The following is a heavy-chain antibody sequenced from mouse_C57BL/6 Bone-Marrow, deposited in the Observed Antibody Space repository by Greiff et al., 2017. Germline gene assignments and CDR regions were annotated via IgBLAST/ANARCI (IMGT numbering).Heavy chain of an antibody. CDR3: QFITTVVATRNAMDY. Sequence: VQLQQSGPELVKPGASVKMSCKASGYTFTDYNMHWVKQSHGKSLEWIGYINPNNGGTSYNQKFKGKATLTVNKSSSTAYMELSSLTSEDSAVYYCQFITTVVATRNAMDYWGQGTSVTVSS. CDR2: INPNNGGT. V-gene: IGHV1-22*01. J-gene: IGHJ4*01. D-gene: IGHD1-1*01. CDR1: GYTFTDYN.